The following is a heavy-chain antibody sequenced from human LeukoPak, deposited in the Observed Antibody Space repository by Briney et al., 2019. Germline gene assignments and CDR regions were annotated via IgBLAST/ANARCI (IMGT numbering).Heavy chain of an antibody. V-gene: IGHV1-2*02. CDR1: VYTFTDYS. Sequence: GASVTVSSMASVYTFTDYSIHRVRPAPRQGLGWMGWIKPASGATSYAQKFQGRVTLTKDTSISTGYMDTSRLTSDDTAVYYCARDSGSRGKGYWGQGTLVTVSS. D-gene: IGHD6-19*01. CDR3: ARDSGSRGKGY. CDR2: IKPASGAT. J-gene: IGHJ4*02.